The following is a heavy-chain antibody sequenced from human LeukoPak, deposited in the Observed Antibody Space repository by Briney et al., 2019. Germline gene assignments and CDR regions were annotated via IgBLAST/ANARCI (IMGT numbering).Heavy chain of an antibody. CDR2: MSPSSSNT. CDR1: GYTFTSYD. Sequence: ASVKVSCKASGYTFTSYDINWVRQATGQGLEWMGWMSPSSSNTGYVQKFQGRVSMTWDTSISTAYMELTNLKSEDTAVYYCARGITAGFDYLGQGTLVTVPS. V-gene: IGHV1-8*01. D-gene: IGHD6-13*01. CDR3: ARGITAGFDY. J-gene: IGHJ4*02.